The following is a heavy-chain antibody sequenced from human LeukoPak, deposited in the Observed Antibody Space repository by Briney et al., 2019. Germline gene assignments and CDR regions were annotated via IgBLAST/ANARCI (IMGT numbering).Heavy chain of an antibody. D-gene: IGHD3-10*01. Sequence: SETLSLTCAVYGGSFSGYYWSWIRQPPGKGLEWIGEIYHSGSTNYNPSLKSRVTISVDKSKNQFSLKLSSVTAADTAVYYCASLPRTMVRGVIPDYWGQGTLVTVSS. CDR3: ASLPRTMVRGVIPDY. V-gene: IGHV4-34*01. CDR1: GGSFSGYY. CDR2: IYHSGST. J-gene: IGHJ4*02.